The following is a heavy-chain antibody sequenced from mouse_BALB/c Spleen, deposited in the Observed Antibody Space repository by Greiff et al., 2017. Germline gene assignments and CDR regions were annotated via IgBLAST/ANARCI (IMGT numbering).Heavy chain of an antibody. V-gene: IGHV5-6*01. Sequence: EVQRVESGGDLVKPGGSLKLSCAASGFTFSSYGMSWVRQTPDKRLEWVATISSGGSYTYYPDSVKGRFTISRDNAKNTLYLQMSSLKSEDTAMYYCARRHYYGSSVYAMDYWGQGTSVTVSS. D-gene: IGHD1-1*01. CDR3: ARRHYYGSSVYAMDY. CDR1: GFTFSSYG. J-gene: IGHJ4*01. CDR2: ISSGGSYT.